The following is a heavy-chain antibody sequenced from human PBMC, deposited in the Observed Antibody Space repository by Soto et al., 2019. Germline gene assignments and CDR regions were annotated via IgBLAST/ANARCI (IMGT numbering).Heavy chain of an antibody. CDR3: ARQNYYSGMDV. V-gene: IGHV1-18*01. J-gene: IGHJ6*02. Sequence: QVQLVQSGAEVKKPGASVKVSCKASGYTFTSYFITWVRQAPGQGLEWMGWVSAYNGNTNYAQMLQGRVTMTTDTPTATGYMEMRSLQSDDTAVYYCARQNYYSGMDVWGQGTTVTVSS. CDR1: GYTFTSYF. CDR2: VSAYNGNT.